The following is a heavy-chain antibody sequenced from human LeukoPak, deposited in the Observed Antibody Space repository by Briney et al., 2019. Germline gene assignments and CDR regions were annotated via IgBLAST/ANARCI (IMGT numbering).Heavy chain of an antibody. CDR2: ISADNGNT. J-gene: IGHJ3*02. D-gene: IGHD2-15*01. V-gene: IGHV1-18*01. CDR3: AREDCSGGSCYSLSLTPVFHVFDI. Sequence: PGESLKVSCKASGYTFTNYGISWVRQAPGQGLEWMGWISADNGNTNYAQKLQGRVTMTTDTSTSTAYMNLRSLRSDDTAVYYCAREDCSGGSCYSLSLTPVFHVFDIWGQGTMVTVSS. CDR1: GYTFTNYG.